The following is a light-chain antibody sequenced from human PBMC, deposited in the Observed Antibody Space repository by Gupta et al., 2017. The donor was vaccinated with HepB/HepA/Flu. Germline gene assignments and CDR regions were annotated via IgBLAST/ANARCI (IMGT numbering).Light chain of an antibody. Sequence: EIVFTQSPSTLSLSPGERATLSCRASQSVSSYLAWYQQKPGQAPRLLIYDASNRATGIPARFSGSGSGTEFTLTISSREPEDFAVYYCQQRSNCLITFGXGTKVEIK. CDR1: QSVSSY. CDR2: DAS. V-gene: IGKV3-11*01. J-gene: IGKJ1*01. CDR3: QQRSNCLIT.